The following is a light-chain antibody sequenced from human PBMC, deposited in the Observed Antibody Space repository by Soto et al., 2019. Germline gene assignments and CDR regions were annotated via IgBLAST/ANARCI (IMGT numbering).Light chain of an antibody. V-gene: IGKV3-20*01. CDR3: QQYAGSPRT. J-gene: IGKJ1*01. CDR2: GAS. Sequence: EIVLTQSPGTLSLSPGERATLSCRASQSVNNNYLAWYQRQPGQAPRFLIYGASSRATGIPDRFSGSGSGTDFTLTISRLEPEDFAVYYCQQYAGSPRTFGQGTKVDIK. CDR1: QSVNNNY.